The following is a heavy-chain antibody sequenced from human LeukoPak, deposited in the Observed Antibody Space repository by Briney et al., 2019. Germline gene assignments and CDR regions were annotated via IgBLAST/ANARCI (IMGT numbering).Heavy chain of an antibody. CDR1: GFTFSGYA. Sequence: PGGSLRLSCAASGFTFSGYAMSWGRRAPGKGLEWVSSIVGGGTLTYYADSVRGRFIVSRDNSKNTLYLQMNSLRAEDTAVYYCAKSLWVVRWLPWFDPWGRGTLVTVSS. J-gene: IGHJ5*02. V-gene: IGHV3-23*01. CDR3: AKSLWVVRWLPWFDP. CDR2: IVGGGTLT. D-gene: IGHD3-10*01.